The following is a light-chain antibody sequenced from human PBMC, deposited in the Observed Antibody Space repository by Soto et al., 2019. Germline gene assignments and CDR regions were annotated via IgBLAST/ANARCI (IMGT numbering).Light chain of an antibody. J-gene: IGKJ4*01. Sequence: ETVLTQSPGTLSLSPGETATLSCRASQTVTTNYLAWYQQKPDQAPRLLIYGASSRATGIPDRFSGSGSGTDFTLTISRLEPEDFATYYCQQVNVYPSTFGGGTKVEIK. CDR3: QQVNVYPST. V-gene: IGKV3-20*01. CDR1: QTVTTNY. CDR2: GAS.